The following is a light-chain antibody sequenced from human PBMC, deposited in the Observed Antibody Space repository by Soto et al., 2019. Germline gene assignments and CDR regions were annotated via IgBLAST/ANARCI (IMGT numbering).Light chain of an antibody. CDR3: QQYYSPPLT. Sequence: SLAVSLGERATINCKSSQNVLYSSNNKNQLAWYQQKPGQPPKLLIYWASTRESGVPDRFSGSGSGTDFILTISSLQAEDVAVYYCQQYYSPPLTFGGGTKVDIK. V-gene: IGKV4-1*01. CDR1: QNVLYSSNNKNQ. CDR2: WAS. J-gene: IGKJ4*01.